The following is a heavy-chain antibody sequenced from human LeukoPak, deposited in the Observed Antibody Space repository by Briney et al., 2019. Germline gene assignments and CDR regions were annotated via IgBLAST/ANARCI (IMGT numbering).Heavy chain of an antibody. D-gene: IGHD1-26*01. CDR2: INHSGST. CDR1: GGSFSGYY. J-gene: IGHJ4*02. CDR3: ARGSGRYYYFDT. Sequence: SETLSLTCAVYGGSFSGYYWSWIRQPPGKGLEWIGEINHSGSTNYNPSLKSRVTISVDTSKNQFSLRLSSVTAADTAVYYCARGSGRYYYFDTWGQGTPVTVSS. V-gene: IGHV4-34*01.